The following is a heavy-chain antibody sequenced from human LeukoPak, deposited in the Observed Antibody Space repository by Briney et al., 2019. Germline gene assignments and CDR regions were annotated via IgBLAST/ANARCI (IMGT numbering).Heavy chain of an antibody. Sequence: GASVKVSCKASGYTFTSYYMHWVRQAPGQGLEWMGIINPSGGSRSYAQKFQGRVNMTRDTSTSTAYMELSRLRSDDTAVYYCARLIGGKQQLGYYYMDVWGKGTTVTVSS. D-gene: IGHD6-13*01. CDR3: ARLIGGKQQLGYYYMDV. V-gene: IGHV1-46*01. CDR2: INPSGGSR. J-gene: IGHJ6*03. CDR1: GYTFTSYY.